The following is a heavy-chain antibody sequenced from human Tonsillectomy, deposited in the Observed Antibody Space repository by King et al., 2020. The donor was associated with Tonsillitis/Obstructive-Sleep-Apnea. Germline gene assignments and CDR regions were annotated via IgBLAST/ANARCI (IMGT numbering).Heavy chain of an antibody. J-gene: IGHJ4*02. D-gene: IGHD2-2*01. CDR1: GYSFTGYY. V-gene: IGHV1-2*02. CDR3: AGVRDCSSTSCYEGAFDF. CDR2: INPNSGGT. Sequence: VQLVESGAEVKRPGASVKVSCKASGYSFTGYYMHWVRQAPGQGLEWMGWINPNSGGTDYAQKFQGRVTMTRDTSISTAYMELSRLRSDDTAVFYCAGVRDCSSTSCYEGAFDFWGQGTLVTVSS.